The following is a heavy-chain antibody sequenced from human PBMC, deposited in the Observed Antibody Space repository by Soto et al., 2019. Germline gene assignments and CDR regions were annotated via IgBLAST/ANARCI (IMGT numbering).Heavy chain of an antibody. V-gene: IGHV1-69*13. Sequence: SVKVSCKASGGTFSSYAISWVRQAPGQGLEWMGGIIPIFGTANYAQKFQGRVTITADESTSTAYMELSSLRSEDTAVYYCARYNEASSSSSRGNYYYGMDVWGQGTTVTVS. J-gene: IGHJ6*02. CDR2: IIPIFGTA. CDR1: GGTFSSYA. CDR3: ARYNEASSSSSRGNYYYGMDV. D-gene: IGHD6-6*01.